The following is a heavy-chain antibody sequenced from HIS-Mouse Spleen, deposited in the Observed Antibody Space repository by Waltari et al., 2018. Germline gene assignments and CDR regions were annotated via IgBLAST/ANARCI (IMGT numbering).Heavy chain of an antibody. CDR1: GASISSSSYY. J-gene: IGHJ2*01. Sequence: QLQLQESGPGLVKPSETLSLTSTVPGASISSSSYYSGWIRQPPGKGLEWIGSIYYSGSTYYNPSLKSRVTISVDTSKNQFSLKLSSVTAADTAVYYCAREIPYSSSWYDWYFDLWGRGTLVTVSS. V-gene: IGHV4-39*07. D-gene: IGHD6-13*01. CDR3: AREIPYSSSWYDWYFDL. CDR2: IYYSGST.